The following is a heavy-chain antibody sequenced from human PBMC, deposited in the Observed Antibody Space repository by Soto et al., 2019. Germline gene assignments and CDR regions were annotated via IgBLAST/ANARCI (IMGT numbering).Heavy chain of an antibody. CDR3: ARGDCTNGVCYTGPFDY. CDR2: IWYDGSNK. CDR1: GFTFSSYG. D-gene: IGHD2-8*01. V-gene: IGHV3-33*01. Sequence: GGSLRLSCAASGFTFSSYGMHWVRQAPGKGLEWVAVIWYDGSNKYYADSVKGRFTISRDNSKNTLYLQMNSLRAEDTAVYYCARGDCTNGVCYTGPFDYWGQGTLVTVSS. J-gene: IGHJ4*02.